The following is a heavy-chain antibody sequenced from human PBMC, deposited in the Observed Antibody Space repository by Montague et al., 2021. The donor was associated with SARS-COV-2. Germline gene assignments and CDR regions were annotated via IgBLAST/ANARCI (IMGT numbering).Heavy chain of an antibody. Sequence: SETLSLTCAVYGGSFSGCYWSWIRQPPGKGLEWIGGINQSGSTKYNPSLKSRVTISVDTSKNQFSLKLSSPTAADTAVYYCARGQSGITMIVVAILGVEFYFDNWGQGTLVTVSS. CDR3: ARGQSGITMIVVAILGVEFYFDN. D-gene: IGHD3-22*01. CDR1: GGSFSGCY. J-gene: IGHJ4*02. V-gene: IGHV4-34*01. CDR2: INQSGST.